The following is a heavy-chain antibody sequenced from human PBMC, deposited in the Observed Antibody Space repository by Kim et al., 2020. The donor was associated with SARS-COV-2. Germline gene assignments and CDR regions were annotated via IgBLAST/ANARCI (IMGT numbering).Heavy chain of an antibody. Sequence: RYSPSFQGQVTISADKSISTAYLQWSSLKASDTAMLYCARAPTMYNWFDLWGQGTLVTVSS. V-gene: IGHV5-51*01. D-gene: IGHD5-12*01. CDR3: ARAPTMYNWFDL. J-gene: IGHJ5*02.